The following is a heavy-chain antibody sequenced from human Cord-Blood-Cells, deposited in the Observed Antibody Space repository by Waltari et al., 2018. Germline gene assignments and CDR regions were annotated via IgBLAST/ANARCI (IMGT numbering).Heavy chain of an antibody. Sequence: GAGPVQPDRSLRRPCAAPGFTSDDYAMHWVRQAPGKGPEWASGISWNSGSIGYADSVKGRFTISIDNAKNSLYLQMNSLRAEDTALYYCAKAGGGYCSGGSCYEAYYYYYYGMDVWGQGTTVTVSS. V-gene: IGHV3-9*02. CDR1: GFTSDDYA. CDR2: ISWNSGSI. CDR3: AKAGGGYCSGGSCYEAYYYYYYGMDV. J-gene: IGHJ6*02. D-gene: IGHD2-15*01.